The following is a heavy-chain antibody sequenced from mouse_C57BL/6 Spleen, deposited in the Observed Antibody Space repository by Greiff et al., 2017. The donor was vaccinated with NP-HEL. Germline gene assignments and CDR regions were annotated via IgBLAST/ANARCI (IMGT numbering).Heavy chain of an antibody. D-gene: IGHD1-1*01. V-gene: IGHV1-69*01. CDR2: IDPSDSYT. J-gene: IGHJ3*01. CDR3: ARGATGVTPFAY. CDR1: GYTFTSYW. Sequence: QVQLKQSGAELVMPGDSVKLSCKASGYTFTSYWMHWVKQRPGQGLEWIGEIDPSDSYTNYNQKFKGKSTLTVDKSSSTAYMQLSSLTSEDSAVYDCARGATGVTPFAYWGQGTLVTVSA.